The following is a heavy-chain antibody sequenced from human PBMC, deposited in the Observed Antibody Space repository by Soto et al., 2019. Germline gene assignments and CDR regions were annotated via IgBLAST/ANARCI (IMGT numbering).Heavy chain of an antibody. CDR3: ARVDRGYSGYDD. V-gene: IGHV4-59*01. CDR2: IYYSGST. J-gene: IGHJ4*02. Sequence: SETLSLTCTVSGGSISSYYWSWIRQPPGKGLEWIGYIYYSGSTNYNPSLKSRVTISVDTSKNQFSLKLSSVTAADTAVYYCARVDRGYSGYDDWGQGTLVTVSS. D-gene: IGHD5-12*01. CDR1: GGSISSYY.